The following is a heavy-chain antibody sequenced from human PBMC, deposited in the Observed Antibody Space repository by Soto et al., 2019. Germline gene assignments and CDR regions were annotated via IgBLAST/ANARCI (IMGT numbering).Heavy chain of an antibody. CDR2: INHSGST. J-gene: IGHJ3*02. D-gene: IGHD5-18*01. Sequence: SETLSLTCAVYGGSFSGYYWSWIRQPPGKGLEWIGEINHSGSTNYNPSLKSRVTISVDTSKNQFSLKLSSVTAADTAVYYCARGGVTHAFDIWGQGTMVT. CDR1: GGSFSGYY. V-gene: IGHV4-34*01. CDR3: ARGGVTHAFDI.